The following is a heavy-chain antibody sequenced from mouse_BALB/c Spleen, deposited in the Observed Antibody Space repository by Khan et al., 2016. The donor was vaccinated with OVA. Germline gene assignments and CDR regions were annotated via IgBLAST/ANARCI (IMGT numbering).Heavy chain of an antibody. J-gene: IGHJ2*01. CDR2: ISSGGNYT. V-gene: IGHV5-6*01. CDR3: ATLYFYGSRVYFDY. D-gene: IGHD1-1*01. CDR1: GFTFSSYG. Sequence: EVELVESGGDLVKPRGSLKLSCAASGFTFSSYGMSWVRQTPDKRLEWVATISSGGNYTYYPDSVKGQFTISRDNAKNTLYLQMSSLKSEDTAMYFCATLYFYGSRVYFDYWGQGTTLTVSS.